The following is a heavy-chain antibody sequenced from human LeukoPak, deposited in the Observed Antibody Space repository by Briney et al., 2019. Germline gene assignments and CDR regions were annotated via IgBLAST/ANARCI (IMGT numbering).Heavy chain of an antibody. J-gene: IGHJ3*02. D-gene: IGHD6-13*01. CDR1: GFTFSNYG. Sequence: PGGSLRLSCAASGFTFSNYGMHWVRQAPGKGLEWVAVISYDGSNKYYADSVKGRFTISRDNSKNTLYLQVNSLRAEDTAVYYCAKKITAAGTRGVAFDIWGQGTMVTVSS. V-gene: IGHV3-30*18. CDR2: ISYDGSNK. CDR3: AKKITAAGTRGVAFDI.